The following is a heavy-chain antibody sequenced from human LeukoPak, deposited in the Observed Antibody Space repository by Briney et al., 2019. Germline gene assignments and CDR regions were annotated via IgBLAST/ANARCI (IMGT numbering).Heavy chain of an antibody. V-gene: IGHV3-30*03. D-gene: IGHD4-23*01. CDR1: GFTFSSYG. Sequence: PGGSLRLSCAASGFTFSSYGMHWVRQAPGKGLEWVAVISYDGSNKFYEDSVKGRFTISRDNSKNTLYLQMNSLRAEDTAVYSCATARRSTVVTLFDYWGQGTLVTVSS. CDR2: ISYDGSNK. CDR3: ATARRSTVVTLFDY. J-gene: IGHJ4*02.